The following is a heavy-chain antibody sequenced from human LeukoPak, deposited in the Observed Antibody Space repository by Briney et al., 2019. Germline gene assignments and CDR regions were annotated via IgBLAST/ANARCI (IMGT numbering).Heavy chain of an antibody. V-gene: IGHV3-23*01. D-gene: IGHD2-15*01. Sequence: GGSLRLSCAASGFTFSSYAMSWVRQAPGKGLEWVSAISGSGGSTYYADSVKGRFTISRDNSKNTLYLQMNSLRAEDTAVYYCAKGDCSGGSCYLARFDPWGQGTLVTVSS. CDR2: ISGSGGST. CDR1: GFTFSSYA. J-gene: IGHJ5*02. CDR3: AKGDCSGGSCYLARFDP.